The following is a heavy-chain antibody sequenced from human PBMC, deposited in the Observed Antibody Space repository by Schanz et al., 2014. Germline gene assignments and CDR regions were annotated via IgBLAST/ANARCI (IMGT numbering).Heavy chain of an antibody. CDR3: ARVQDDILTGSEYYYGMDV. CDR1: GYTFTSHG. J-gene: IGHJ6*02. Sequence: QVQLVQSGAEVKKPGASVKVSCKASGYTFTSHGISWVRQAPGQGLEWMGRIIPILGIANYAQKFQGRVTMTTDTSTSTAYMELRSLRSDDTAVYYCARVQDDILTGSEYYYGMDVWGQGTTVTVSS. D-gene: IGHD3-9*01. CDR2: IIPILGIA. V-gene: IGHV1-18*01.